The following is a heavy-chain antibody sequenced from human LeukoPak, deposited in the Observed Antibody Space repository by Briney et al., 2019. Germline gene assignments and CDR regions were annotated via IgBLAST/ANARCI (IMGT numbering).Heavy chain of an antibody. CDR3: ATALYGSGSYFGTGDFDY. CDR1: GYTLTELS. Sequence: ASVKVSCKVSGYTLTELSMHWVRQAPGKGLEWMGGFDPEDGETIYAQKFQGRVTMTEDTSTDTAYMELSSLRSEDTAVYYCATALYGSGSYFGTGDFDYWGQGTLVTVSS. J-gene: IGHJ4*02. D-gene: IGHD3-10*01. V-gene: IGHV1-24*01. CDR2: FDPEDGET.